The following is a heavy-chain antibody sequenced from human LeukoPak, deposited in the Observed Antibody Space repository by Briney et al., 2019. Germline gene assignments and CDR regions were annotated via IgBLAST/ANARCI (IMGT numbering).Heavy chain of an antibody. J-gene: IGHJ3*02. D-gene: IGHD6-13*01. CDR2: IIPIFGTA. V-gene: IGHV1-69*13. Sequence: SVKVSCKASGYTFTSYYMHWVRQAPGQGLEWMGGIIPIFGTANYAQKFQGRVTITADESTSTAYMELSSLRSEDTAVYYCARDRSPGIAAGNDAFDIWGQGTMVTVSS. CDR3: ARDRSPGIAAGNDAFDI. CDR1: GYTFTSYY.